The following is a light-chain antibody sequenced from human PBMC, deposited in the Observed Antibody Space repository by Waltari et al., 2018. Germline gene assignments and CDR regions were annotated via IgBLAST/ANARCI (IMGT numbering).Light chain of an antibody. CDR1: GSNIEYTY. V-gene: IGLV1-51*01. CDR2: DNH. Sequence: QSVLTQPPSVSAAPGQTVTISCSGSGSNIEYTYVSWYQQLPGTAPKLLIYDNHKRPSVIPDRFSGSKSGTSATLGITGLQTGDEAHYYCGTWDSSLSAVVFGGGTKLTVL. J-gene: IGLJ3*02. CDR3: GTWDSSLSAVV.